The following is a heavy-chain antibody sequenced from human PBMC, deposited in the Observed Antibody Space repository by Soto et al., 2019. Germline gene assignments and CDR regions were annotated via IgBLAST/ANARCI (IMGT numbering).Heavy chain of an antibody. CDR3: ASSRNYYYYYGMDV. D-gene: IGHD6-13*01. Sequence: GGSLRLSCAASGFTFSSYSMNWVRQAPGKGLEWVSSISSSSSYIYYADSVKGRFTISRDNAKNSLYLQMNSLRAEDTAVYYCASSRNYYYYYGMDVWDQGPTVTVSS. J-gene: IGHJ6*02. V-gene: IGHV3-21*01. CDR1: GFTFSSYS. CDR2: ISSSSSYI.